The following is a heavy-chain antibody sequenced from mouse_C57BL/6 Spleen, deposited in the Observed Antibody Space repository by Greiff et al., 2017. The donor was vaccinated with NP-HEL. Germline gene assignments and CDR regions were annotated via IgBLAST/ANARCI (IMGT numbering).Heavy chain of an antibody. J-gene: IGHJ2*01. CDR3: ARGLRWYFDY. Sequence: DVHLVESEGGLVQPGSSMKLSCTASGFTFSDYYMAWVRQVPEKGLEWVANINYDGSSTYYLDSLKSRFIISRDNAKNILYLQMSSLKSEDTATYYCARGLRWYFDYWGQGTTLTVSS. V-gene: IGHV5-16*01. CDR2: INYDGSST. CDR1: GFTFSDYY. D-gene: IGHD1-1*01.